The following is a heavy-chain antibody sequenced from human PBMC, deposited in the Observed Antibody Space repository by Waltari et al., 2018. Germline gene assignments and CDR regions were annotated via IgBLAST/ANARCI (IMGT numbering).Heavy chain of an antibody. CDR1: GGSISRYY. D-gene: IGHD1-26*01. CDR2: IYYSGST. J-gene: IGHJ3*02. Sequence: QVQLQESGPGLVKPSETLSLTCTVSGGSISRYYWSWIRQPPGKGLEWIGYIYYSGSTNYNPSLKSRVTISVDTSKNQFSLKLSSVTAADTAVYYCARSSGRNAFDIWGQGTMVTVSS. V-gene: IGHV4-59*01. CDR3: ARSSGRNAFDI.